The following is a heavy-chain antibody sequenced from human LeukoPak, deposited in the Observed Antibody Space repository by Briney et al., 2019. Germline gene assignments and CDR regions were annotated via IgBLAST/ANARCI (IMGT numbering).Heavy chain of an antibody. CDR1: GFTFSSYA. CDR3: ARDRSRYLDAFDI. J-gene: IGHJ3*02. D-gene: IGHD1-14*01. Sequence: GGSLRLSCAASGFTFSSYAMHWVRQAPGKGLEWVAVISYDGSNKYYADSVKGRFTISGDNSKNTLYLQMNSLRAEDTAVYYCARDRSRYLDAFDIWGQGTMVTVSS. V-gene: IGHV3-30-3*01. CDR2: ISYDGSNK.